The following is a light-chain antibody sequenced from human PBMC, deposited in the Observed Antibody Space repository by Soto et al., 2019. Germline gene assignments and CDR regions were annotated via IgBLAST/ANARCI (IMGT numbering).Light chain of an antibody. J-gene: IGKJ5*01. CDR2: AAS. CDR3: QQSYSTPSIT. Sequence: DIQMTQSPSSLSASVGDRVTITCRASQSISSYLNWYQQKPGKAPKLLIYAASNLQSGVPSKFSRSGSGTDFTLTINSLQPEDFATYYCQQSYSTPSITFGQGTRLEIK. CDR1: QSISSY. V-gene: IGKV1-39*01.